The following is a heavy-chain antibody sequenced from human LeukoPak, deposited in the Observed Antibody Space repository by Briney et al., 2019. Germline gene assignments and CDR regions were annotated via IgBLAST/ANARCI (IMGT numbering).Heavy chain of an antibody. CDR2: ISAYNGNT. D-gene: IGHD3-10*01. CDR3: ARDQRGYGSGIYDY. CDR1: GYTFTSYS. J-gene: IGHJ4*02. Sequence: ASVKVSCEASGYTFTSYSISWVRQAPGQGLEWMGWISAYNGNTNYAQKLQGRVTMTTDTSTSTAYMELRSLRSDDTAVYYCARDQRGYGSGIYDYWGQGTLVTVSS. V-gene: IGHV1-18*01.